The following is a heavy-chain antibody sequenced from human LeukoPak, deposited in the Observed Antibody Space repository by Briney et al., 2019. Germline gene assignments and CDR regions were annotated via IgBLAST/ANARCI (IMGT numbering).Heavy chain of an antibody. CDR3: ARAITPYWYFDL. D-gene: IGHD2-15*01. CDR1: GGSSSGYY. CDR2: INHSGSS. J-gene: IGHJ2*01. V-gene: IGHV4-34*01. Sequence: PSETLSLTCAVSGGSSSGYYWSRIRQPPGKGVEWIGEINHSGSSNYNPSLKSRVTLSVDTSKNQYSLKLSSVTAADTAVYYCARAITPYWYFDLWGRGTLVTVCS.